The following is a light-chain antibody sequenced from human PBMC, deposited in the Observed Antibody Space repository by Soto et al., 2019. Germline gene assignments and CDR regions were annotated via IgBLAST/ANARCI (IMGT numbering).Light chain of an antibody. CDR2: ATS. CDR3: QQYGSSPIT. J-gene: IGKJ5*01. V-gene: IGKV3-20*01. Sequence: EIVLTQSPCTLSLSPGERATLSCRASQSVSSIYLAWYKQKPGQAPSLLIYATSSRATGIPDRFSGSGSGTDFSLTISRLEPEDFAVYYCQQYGSSPITFGQGTRLEIK. CDR1: QSVSSIY.